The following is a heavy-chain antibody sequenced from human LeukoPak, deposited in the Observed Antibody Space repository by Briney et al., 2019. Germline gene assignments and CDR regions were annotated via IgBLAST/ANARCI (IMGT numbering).Heavy chain of an antibody. CDR3: ARAPPTYYYDSSGYSPFDY. Sequence: SETLSLTCTVSGGSISSGGYYWSWIRQHPGKGLEWIGYIYYSGSTYYNPSLKSRVTISVDTSKNQFSLKLSSVTAAVTAVYYCARAPPTYYYDSSGYSPFDYWGQGTLVTVSS. CDR1: GGSISSGGYY. CDR2: IYYSGST. V-gene: IGHV4-31*03. D-gene: IGHD3-22*01. J-gene: IGHJ4*02.